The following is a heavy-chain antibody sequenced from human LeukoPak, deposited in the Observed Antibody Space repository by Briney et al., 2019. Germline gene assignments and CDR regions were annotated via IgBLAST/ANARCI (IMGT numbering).Heavy chain of an antibody. CDR3: ARDLDTAMAT. CDR1: GGSISKGNW. Sequence: SGTLSLTCGVSGGSISKGNWWSWVRQPPGKGLEWIGEIYHTGSANYNPSLKSRVTISLDTSRNQISLKLSSVTAADTAVYYCARDLDTAMATWGQGTLVTVSS. J-gene: IGHJ4*02. V-gene: IGHV4-4*02. D-gene: IGHD5-18*01. CDR2: IYHTGSA.